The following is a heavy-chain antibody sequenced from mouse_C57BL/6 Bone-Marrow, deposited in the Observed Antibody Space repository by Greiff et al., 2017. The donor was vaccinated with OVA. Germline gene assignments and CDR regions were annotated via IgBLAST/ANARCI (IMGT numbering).Heavy chain of an antibody. CDR3: ARASIYYDYDGFAY. CDR1: GFTFSSYA. Sequence: DVQLVESGGGLVKPGGSLKLSCAASGFTFSSYAMSWVRQTPEKRLEWVATISDGGSYTYYPDNVKGRFTISRDNAKNNLYLQMSHLKSEDTAMYYCARASIYYDYDGFAYWGQGTLVTVSA. D-gene: IGHD2-4*01. J-gene: IGHJ3*01. CDR2: ISDGGSYT. V-gene: IGHV5-4*01.